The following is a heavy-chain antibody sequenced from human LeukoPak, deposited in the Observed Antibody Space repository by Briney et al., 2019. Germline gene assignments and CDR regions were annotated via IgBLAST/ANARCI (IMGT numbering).Heavy chain of an antibody. D-gene: IGHD4-17*01. J-gene: IGHJ4*02. CDR2: IWYDGSNK. CDR1: GFTFSSYG. Sequence: GRSLRLSCAASGFTFSSYGMHWVRQAPGKGLEWVAVIWYDGSNKYYADSVKGRFTISRDNSKNTLYLQMNSLRAEDTAAYYCARGSVTRYYFDYWGQGTLVTVSS. CDR3: ARGSVTRYYFDY. V-gene: IGHV3-33*01.